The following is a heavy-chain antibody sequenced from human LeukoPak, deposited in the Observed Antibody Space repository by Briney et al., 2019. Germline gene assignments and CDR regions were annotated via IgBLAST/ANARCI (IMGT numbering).Heavy chain of an antibody. CDR3: ARDVGEYYYMDV. Sequence: ASVKVSCKASGYTFTSYYMHWVRQAPGQGLEWMGIINPSGGSTSYAQKFQGRVTMTRDTSTSTVYMELSSLRSEDTAVHYCARDVGEYYYMDVWGKGTTVTVSS. V-gene: IGHV1-46*01. CDR2: INPSGGST. D-gene: IGHD2-15*01. CDR1: GYTFTSYY. J-gene: IGHJ6*03.